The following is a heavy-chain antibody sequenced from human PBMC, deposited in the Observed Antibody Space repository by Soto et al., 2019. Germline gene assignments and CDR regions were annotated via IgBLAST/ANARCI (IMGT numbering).Heavy chain of an antibody. J-gene: IGHJ5*02. CDR1: GGSISSGDYY. V-gene: IGHV4-31*03. CDR2: IYYSGST. D-gene: IGHD3-3*01. CDR3: ARWWSGNRQGFDP. Sequence: QVQLQESGPGLVKPSQTLSLTCTVSGGSISSGDYYWSWIRQHPGKGLEWIGYIYYSGSTYYNPSLKRRVTISVDTSKNQFSLKLSSVTAADTAVYYCARWWSGNRQGFDPWGQGTLVTVSS.